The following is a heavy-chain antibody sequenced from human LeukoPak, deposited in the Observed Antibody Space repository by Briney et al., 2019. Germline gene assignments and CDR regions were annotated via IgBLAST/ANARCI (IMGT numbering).Heavy chain of an antibody. V-gene: IGHV4-39*07. D-gene: IGHD3-10*01. CDR1: GGSISPTNYY. CDR3: ARGDYGSGTYLWGS. J-gene: IGHJ5*02. CDR2: VYYSGST. Sequence: PSETLSLTCTVSGGSISPTNYYWGWLRQSPGTGLEWFGCVYYSGSTYYNPSPKSRVTISLDTSTNQYSLQLTSVTAADTAVDYCARGDYGSGTYLWGSWGQGILVTVSP.